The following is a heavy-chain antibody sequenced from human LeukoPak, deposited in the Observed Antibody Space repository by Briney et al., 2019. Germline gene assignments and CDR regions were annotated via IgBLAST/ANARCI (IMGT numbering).Heavy chain of an antibody. V-gene: IGHV4-34*01. Sequence: PSETLSLTCAVYGGSFSGYYWSWIRQPPGKGLEWIGEINHSGGTNYNPSLKSRVTISVDTSKNQFSLKLSPVTAADTAVYYCARGPDKMTTATSWGYFDYWGQGTLVTVSS. CDR3: ARGPDKMTTATSWGYFDY. J-gene: IGHJ4*02. CDR2: INHSGGT. D-gene: IGHD4-17*01. CDR1: GGSFSGYY.